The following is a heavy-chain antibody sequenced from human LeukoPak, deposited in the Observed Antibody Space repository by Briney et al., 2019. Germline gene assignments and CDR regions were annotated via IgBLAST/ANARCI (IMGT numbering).Heavy chain of an antibody. CDR2: INPNSGGT. V-gene: IGHV1-2*02. CDR3: ARGRHIVVVIARGFDY. CDR1: GYTFTGYY. D-gene: IGHD2-21*01. Sequence: GASVKVSCKASGYTFTGYYIHWVRQAPGQGLEWMGWINPNSGGTNYAQKFQGRVTMTRDTSISTAYMELSRLRSDDTAVYYCARGRHIVVVIARGFDYWGQGTLVTVSS. J-gene: IGHJ4*02.